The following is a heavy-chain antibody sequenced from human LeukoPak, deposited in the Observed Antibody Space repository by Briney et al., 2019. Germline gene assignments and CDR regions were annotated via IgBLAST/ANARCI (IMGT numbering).Heavy chain of an antibody. CDR2: ISYDGSNK. Sequence: GGSLRPSCAASGFTFSSYAMHWVRQAPGKGLEWVAVISYDGSNKYYADSVKGRFTISRDNSKNTLYLQMNSLRVEDTALYYCAKDRGGRRVWNWFESCGQGTLVTVSS. J-gene: IGHJ5*01. CDR3: AKDRGGRRVWNWFES. V-gene: IGHV3-30*07. CDR1: GFTFSSYA. D-gene: IGHD3-16*01.